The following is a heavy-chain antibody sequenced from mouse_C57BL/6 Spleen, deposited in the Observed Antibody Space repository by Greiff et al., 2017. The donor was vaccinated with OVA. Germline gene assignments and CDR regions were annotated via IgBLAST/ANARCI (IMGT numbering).Heavy chain of an antibody. J-gene: IGHJ1*03. CDR2: INYDGSST. CDR3: ARGGDSPWYVDV. Sequence: EVKLVESEGGLVQPGSSMKLSCTASGFTFSDYYMAWVRQVPEKGLEWVANINYDGSSTYYLDSLKSRFIISRDNAKNILYLQMSSLKSEDTATYYCARGGDSPWYVDVWGTGTTVTVSS. V-gene: IGHV5-16*01. D-gene: IGHD2-12*01. CDR1: GFTFSDYY.